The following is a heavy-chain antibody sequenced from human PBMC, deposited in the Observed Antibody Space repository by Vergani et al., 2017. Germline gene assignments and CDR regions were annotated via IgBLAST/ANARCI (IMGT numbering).Heavy chain of an antibody. D-gene: IGHD3-9*01. Sequence: QLLLQESGPGLVKPSETLSLTCTVSGGPISSSSYYWGWIRHPPGKGLEWIGNIYYSGSTYYNPSLKSRVTISGDTSKSKFSLKLSSVSAADTAVYYCARPRYFDYLTCFDIWGQGTMVTVSS. CDR1: GGPISSSSYY. V-gene: IGHV4-39*01. CDR3: ARPRYFDYLTCFDI. CDR2: IYYSGST. J-gene: IGHJ3*02.